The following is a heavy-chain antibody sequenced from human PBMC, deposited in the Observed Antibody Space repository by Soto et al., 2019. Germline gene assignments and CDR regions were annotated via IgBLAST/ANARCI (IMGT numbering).Heavy chain of an antibody. Sequence: QVQLVQSGAEVKKPGSSVKVSCKASGGTFSSYAISWVRQAPGQGLEWMGGIIPIFGTANYAQKFQGRVTIAADESTSTAYRELSSLRSEDTAVYDCARTRTTTWDYDILTALMDVWGQGTTVTVSS. D-gene: IGHD3-9*01. CDR1: GGTFSSYA. V-gene: IGHV1-69*12. CDR3: ARTRTTTWDYDILTALMDV. CDR2: IIPIFGTA. J-gene: IGHJ6*02.